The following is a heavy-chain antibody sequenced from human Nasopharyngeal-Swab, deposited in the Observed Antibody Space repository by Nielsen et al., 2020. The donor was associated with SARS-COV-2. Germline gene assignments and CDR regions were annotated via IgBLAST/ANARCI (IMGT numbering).Heavy chain of an antibody. CDR3: ARDKYSYGDYFYYNMDV. D-gene: IGHD5-18*01. J-gene: IGHJ6*01. CDR2: ISSGGTTI. V-gene: IGHV3-48*03. Sequence: VRQMPGKGLEWISFISSGGTTIYYADSVKGRFTISRDNAKNSLFLQMNSLRAEDTAVYYCARDKYSYGDYFYYNMDVWGQGTTVTVSS.